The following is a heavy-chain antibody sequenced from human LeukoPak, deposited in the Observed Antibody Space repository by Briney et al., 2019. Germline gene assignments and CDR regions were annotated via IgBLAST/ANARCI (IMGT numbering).Heavy chain of an antibody. CDR3: ARDNTGIAATCDY. CDR2: ISASGGST. Sequence: GGSLRLSCAASGFTFSSYAMNWVRQAPGKGLDWVSTISASGGSTYYADSVKGRFTISRDNSKNTLYLQTNSLRAEDTAVYYCARDNTGIAATCDYWGQGTLVTVSS. CDR1: GFTFSSYA. D-gene: IGHD6-13*01. V-gene: IGHV3-23*01. J-gene: IGHJ4*02.